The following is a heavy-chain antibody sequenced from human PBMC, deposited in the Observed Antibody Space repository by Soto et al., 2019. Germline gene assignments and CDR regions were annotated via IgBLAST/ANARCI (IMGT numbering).Heavy chain of an antibody. CDR3: ARLEYSSPLDAFDI. V-gene: IGHV1-69*13. J-gene: IGHJ3*02. D-gene: IGHD6-6*01. CDR2: IIPIFGTA. CDR1: GGTFSSYA. Sequence: GASVKVSCKASGGTFSSYAISWVRQAPGQGLEWMGGIIPIFGTANYAQKFQGRVTITADESTSTAYMELSSLRSEDTAVYYCARLEYSSPLDAFDIWGQGTMVTVSS.